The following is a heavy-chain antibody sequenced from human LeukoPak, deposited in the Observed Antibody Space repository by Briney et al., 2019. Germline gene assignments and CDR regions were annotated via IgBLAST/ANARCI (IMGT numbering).Heavy chain of an antibody. J-gene: IGHJ3*02. CDR3: ARDGDAFDI. Sequence: GASVKVSCKTSGYSFINYGITWVRQAPGQGLEWMGRIIPIFGTANYAQKFQGRVTITTDESTSTAYMELSSLRSEDTAVYYCARDGDAFDIWGQGTMVTVSS. CDR2: IIPIFGTA. V-gene: IGHV1-69*05. CDR1: GYSFINYG.